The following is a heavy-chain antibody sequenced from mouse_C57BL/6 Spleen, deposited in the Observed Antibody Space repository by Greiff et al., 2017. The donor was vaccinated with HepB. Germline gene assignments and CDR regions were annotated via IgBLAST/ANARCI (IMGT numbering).Heavy chain of an antibody. V-gene: IGHV1-69*01. CDR3: ARRGHYYGSSYEDY. CDR2: IDPSDSYT. D-gene: IGHD1-1*01. J-gene: IGHJ2*01. CDR1: GYTFTSYW. Sequence: VQLQQPGAELVMPGASVKLSCKASGYTFTSYWMHWVKQRPGQGLEWIGEIDPSDSYTNYNQKFKGKSTLTVDKSSSTAYMQLSSLTSEDSAVYYCARRGHYYGSSYEDYWGQGTTLTVSS.